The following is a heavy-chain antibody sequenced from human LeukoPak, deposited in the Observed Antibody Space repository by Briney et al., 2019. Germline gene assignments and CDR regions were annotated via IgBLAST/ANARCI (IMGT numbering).Heavy chain of an antibody. J-gene: IGHJ5*02. V-gene: IGHV4-4*02. CDR1: GGSISSSNW. CDR3: ARGYYDSSGSNWFDP. D-gene: IGHD3-22*01. CDR2: IYYSGST. Sequence: SETLSLTCAVSGGSISSSNWWSWVRQPPGKGLEWIGYIYYSGSTNYNPSLKSRVTISVDTSKNQFSLKLSSVTAADTAVYYCARGYYDSSGSNWFDPWGQGTLVTVSS.